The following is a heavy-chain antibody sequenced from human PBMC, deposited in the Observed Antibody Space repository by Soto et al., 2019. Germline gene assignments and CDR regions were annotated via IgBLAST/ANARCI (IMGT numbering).Heavy chain of an antibody. J-gene: IGHJ6*02. CDR1: GFTFSNYA. Sequence: PGGSLRLSCAASGFTFSNYAMSWVRQAPGKGLEWVSAISGSGGSTYYADSVKGRFTISRVKSKNTLHLQMNSLRAEDTAVYYCAKERDGYYYYYGMDVWGQGTTVTVSS. CDR3: AKERDGYYYYYGMDV. CDR2: ISGSGGST. V-gene: IGHV3-23*01.